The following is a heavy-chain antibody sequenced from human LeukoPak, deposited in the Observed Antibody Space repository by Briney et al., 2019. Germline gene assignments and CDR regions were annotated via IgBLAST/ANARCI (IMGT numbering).Heavy chain of an antibody. D-gene: IGHD6-6*01. V-gene: IGHV3-7*01. CDR1: GFSFSTYE. J-gene: IGHJ6*03. CDR2: IKQDGSEK. CDR3: ARADSSIAARLSRSSIFNYYYYVDV. Sequence: GGSLRLSCAASGFSFSTYEFHWVRHAPGKGLEWVANIKQDGSEKYYVDSVKGRFAISRDNAKNSLYLQMNSLRAEDTAVYYCARADSSIAARLSRSSIFNYYYYVDVWGKGTTVTVSS.